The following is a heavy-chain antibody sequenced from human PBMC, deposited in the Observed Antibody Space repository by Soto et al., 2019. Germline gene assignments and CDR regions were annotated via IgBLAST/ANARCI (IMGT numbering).Heavy chain of an antibody. CDR3: ARGPSHDYTNFRLGY. J-gene: IGHJ4*02. D-gene: IGHD4-4*01. Sequence: QVQLVESGGGVVQPGRSLRLSCAASGFTFSSYAMHWVRQSPGKGLEWVALISNDGSDKYHADSVQGRFTISRDNSRNTLYLPLSSLRAEDTAVYYCARGPSHDYTNFRLGYWGQGSLVTVSS. CDR1: GFTFSSYA. V-gene: IGHV3-30-3*01. CDR2: ISNDGSDK.